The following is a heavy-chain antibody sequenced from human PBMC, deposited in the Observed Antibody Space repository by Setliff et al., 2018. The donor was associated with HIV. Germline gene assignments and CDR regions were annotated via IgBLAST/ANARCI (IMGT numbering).Heavy chain of an antibody. CDR3: ARVRTYSDFYYPAPIPSYYFDF. D-gene: IGHD1-26*01. Sequence: GASVKVSCKASGYNFTSHDINWVRQAPGQGLEWMGWMNPKSGNTNYAQKFQGRVTMTTDTSTSAAYLELRSLRSDDTAIYYCARVRTYSDFYYPAPIPSYYFDFWGQGTLVTVSS. V-gene: IGHV1-18*01. J-gene: IGHJ4*02. CDR2: MNPKSGNT. CDR1: GYNFTSHD.